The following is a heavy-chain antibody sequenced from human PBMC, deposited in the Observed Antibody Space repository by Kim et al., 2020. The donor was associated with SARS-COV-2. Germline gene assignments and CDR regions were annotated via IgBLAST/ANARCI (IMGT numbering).Heavy chain of an antibody. CDR1: GGSISSGGYY. CDR2: IYYSGST. D-gene: IGHD1-26*01. J-gene: IGHJ6*02. Sequence: PSETLSLTCTVSGGSISSGGYYWSWIRQHPGKGLEWIGYIYYSGSTYYNPSLKSRVTISVDTSKNQFSLQLSSVTAADTAVYYCPRAIPPATDYYYYYGMDVWGQGTTVTVSS. V-gene: IGHV4-31*03. CDR3: PRAIPPATDYYYYYGMDV.